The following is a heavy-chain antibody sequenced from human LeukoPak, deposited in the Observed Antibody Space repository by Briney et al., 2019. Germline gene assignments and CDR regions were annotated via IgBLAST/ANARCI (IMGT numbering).Heavy chain of an antibody. Sequence: PGGSLRLSCAASGFTFSSYAMHWVRQAPGKGLEWVAVISYDGSNKYYADSVKGRFTISRDNSKNTLYLQMNSLRAEDTAVYYCASGANHGYYFDYWGQGTLVTVSS. V-gene: IGHV3-30*04. J-gene: IGHJ4*02. CDR2: ISYDGSNK. CDR3: ASGANHGYYFDY. D-gene: IGHD1-26*01. CDR1: GFTFSSYA.